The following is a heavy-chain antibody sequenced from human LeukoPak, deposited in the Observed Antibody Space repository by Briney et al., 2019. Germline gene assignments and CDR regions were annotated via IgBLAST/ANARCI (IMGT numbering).Heavy chain of an antibody. D-gene: IGHD1-14*01. CDR1: GFTFTTYW. J-gene: IGHJ4*02. CDR2: INTDGSST. V-gene: IGHV3-74*01. CDR3: ARGYIGTGARGGFDY. Sequence: GGSLRLSCAASGFTFTTYWMHWVRQAPGKGLVWVSRINTDGSSTSYADSVKGRFTISRDNAKNTLYLQMNSLRAEDTAVYYCARGYIGTGARGGFDYWGQGTLVTASS.